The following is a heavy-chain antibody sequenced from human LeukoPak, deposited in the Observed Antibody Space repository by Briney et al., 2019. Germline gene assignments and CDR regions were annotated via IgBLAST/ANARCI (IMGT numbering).Heavy chain of an antibody. V-gene: IGHV4-34*01. J-gene: IGHJ5*02. CDR2: INHSGGT. Sequence: SETLSLTCAVYGGSFSGYYWSWIRQPPGKGLEWIGEINHSGGTNYNPSLKSRVTISVDTSKNQFSLKLSSVTAADTAVYYCAIGEGWFDPWGQGTLVTVSS. CDR1: GGSFSGYY. CDR3: AIGEGWFDP.